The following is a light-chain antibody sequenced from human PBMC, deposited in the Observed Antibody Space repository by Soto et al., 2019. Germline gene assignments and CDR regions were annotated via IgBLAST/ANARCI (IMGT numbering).Light chain of an antibody. CDR3: MQGTHWPIT. CDR2: KVS. Sequence: EVVMTQSPLSMHVTLGQPTSISCRSNQSLVHSDGIAYFSWFQQRPGRSPRRLIYKVSNRDSGVPARFSGSGSGTDFALKISRVEAGDVGVYYCMQGTHWPITFGQGTRLEIK. V-gene: IGKV2-30*02. CDR1: QSLVHSDGIAY. J-gene: IGKJ5*01.